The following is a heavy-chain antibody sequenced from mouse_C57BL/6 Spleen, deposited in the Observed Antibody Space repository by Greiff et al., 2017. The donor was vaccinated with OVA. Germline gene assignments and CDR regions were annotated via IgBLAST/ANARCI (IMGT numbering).Heavy chain of an antibody. J-gene: IGHJ4*01. CDR3: ARYDYDGALYAMDY. V-gene: IGHV5-16*01. CDR1: GFTFSDYY. Sequence: EVKLVESEGGLVQPGSSMKLSCTASGFTFSDYYMAWVSQVPEKGLEWVANINSDGSSTYYLDYLKSRFILSRDNAKNIQYLQMSSLKSEDTATYDCARYDYDGALYAMDYWGQGTSVTVSS. D-gene: IGHD2-4*01. CDR2: INSDGSST.